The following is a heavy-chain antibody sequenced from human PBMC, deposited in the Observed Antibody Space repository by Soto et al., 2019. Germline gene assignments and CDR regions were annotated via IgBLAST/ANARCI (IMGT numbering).Heavy chain of an antibody. Sequence: SVNVSCKXSGGTFSSYAISWVRQAPGQGLEWMGGIIPIFGTANYAQKFQGRVTITADKSTSTAYMELSSLRSEDTAVYYCARELINFHLWLANGDYYGMDVWGQGTKVTVSS. J-gene: IGHJ6*02. D-gene: IGHD3-10*01. V-gene: IGHV1-69*06. CDR3: ARELINFHLWLANGDYYGMDV. CDR1: GGTFSSYA. CDR2: IIPIFGTA.